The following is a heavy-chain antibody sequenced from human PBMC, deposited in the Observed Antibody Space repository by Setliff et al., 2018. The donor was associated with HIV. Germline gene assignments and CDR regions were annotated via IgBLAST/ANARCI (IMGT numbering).Heavy chain of an antibody. D-gene: IGHD3-16*01. J-gene: IGHJ4*02. Sequence: SETLSLTCAVYGDSFSDYYWSWIRQPPGKRLEWIGEGDQSGSANYNPSLTGRGTISVDTLKRHFSLKLTSVTAADAAVYYCARGRQGPSYYDSTGLSRGRDFDFWGQGTLVTVSS. CDR1: GDSFSDYY. CDR3: ARGRQGPSYYDSTGLSRGRDFDF. CDR2: GDQSGSA. V-gene: IGHV4-34*01.